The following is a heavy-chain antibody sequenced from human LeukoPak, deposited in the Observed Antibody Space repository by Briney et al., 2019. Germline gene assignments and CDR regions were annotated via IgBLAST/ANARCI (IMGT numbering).Heavy chain of an antibody. CDR3: ARGPRGYSGLSYYYGMDV. J-gene: IGHJ6*02. CDR2: INHSGST. Sequence: KPGGSLRLSCAASGFTFSSSVMNWVRQPPGKGLEWIGEINHSGSTNYNPSLKSRVTISVDTSKNQFSLKLSSVTAADTAVYYCARGPRGYSGLSYYYGMDVWGQGTTVTVSS. D-gene: IGHD5-12*01. CDR1: GFTFSSSV. V-gene: IGHV4-34*01.